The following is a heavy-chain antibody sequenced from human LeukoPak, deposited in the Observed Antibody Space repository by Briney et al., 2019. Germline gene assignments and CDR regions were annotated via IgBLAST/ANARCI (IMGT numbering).Heavy chain of an antibody. Sequence: ASVKVSCKASGYTFTSYGISWVRQALGQGLEWMGWISAYNGNTNYAQKLQGRVTMTTDTSTSTAYMELRSLRSDDTAVYYCARELGADRYYSMDVWGQGTTVTVSS. J-gene: IGHJ6*02. CDR2: ISAYNGNT. CDR1: GYTFTSYG. V-gene: IGHV1-18*01. D-gene: IGHD1-26*01. CDR3: ARELGADRYYSMDV.